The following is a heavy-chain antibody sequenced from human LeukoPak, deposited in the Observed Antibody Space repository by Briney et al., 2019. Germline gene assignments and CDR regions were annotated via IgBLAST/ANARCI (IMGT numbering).Heavy chain of an antibody. D-gene: IGHD3-10*01. J-gene: IGHJ4*02. V-gene: IGHV3-30-3*01. Sequence: GGSLRLSCAASGITFGSYAMHWVRQAPGKGLEWVAAVSYDGSNQYYRDSVKGRFTISRDNSKSTLYLQMNSLRGEDTAVYYCATEVRGLDYWGQGTLVTVSS. CDR1: GITFGSYA. CDR2: VSYDGSNQ. CDR3: ATEVRGLDY.